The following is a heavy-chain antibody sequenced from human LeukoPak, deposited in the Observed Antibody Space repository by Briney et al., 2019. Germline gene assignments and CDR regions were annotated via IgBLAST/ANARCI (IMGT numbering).Heavy chain of an antibody. Sequence: GGSLRLSCAATGLSFSSFAMSWVRQGPASGLEWVSSISGNGESFYAYSVKGRFTLYSDSSTNTVYFQLNNLRVEDTAIYYCARASCVSTTDAVRWGQGTLVTVSS. CDR2: ISGNGES. D-gene: IGHD1-14*01. CDR3: ARASCVSTTDAVR. J-gene: IGHJ4*02. CDR1: GLSFSSFA. V-gene: IGHV3-23*01.